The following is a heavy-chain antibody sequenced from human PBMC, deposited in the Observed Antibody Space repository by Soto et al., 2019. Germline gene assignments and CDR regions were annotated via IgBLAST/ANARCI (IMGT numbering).Heavy chain of an antibody. V-gene: IGHV3-23*01. CDR1: GFTFSSYA. CDR3: APHLWGGELHY. Sequence: EVQLLESGGGLVQPGGSLRLSCAASGFTFSSYAMSWVRQAPGKGLEWVSAISGSGGSTYYAYSVKGRFTISRDNSNNPLYLQMNSLRAEDTAVYYCAPHLWGGELHYWGQGTLVTVSS. J-gene: IGHJ4*02. D-gene: IGHD3-10*01. CDR2: ISGSGGST.